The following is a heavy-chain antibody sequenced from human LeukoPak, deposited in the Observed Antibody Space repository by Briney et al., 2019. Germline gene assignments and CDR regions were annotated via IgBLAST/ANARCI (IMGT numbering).Heavy chain of an antibody. CDR1: GFTFSSYG. Sequence: GGSLRLXCATSGFTFSSYGMQWVRLAPGKGLEWVAFIRYDGSNRYYADSEKGRFTSSRDNSKNTLYLQMNSLRAEDTAVYYCAKDMNIVATTQYYFDYWGQGTLVTVSS. CDR3: AKDMNIVATTQYYFDY. J-gene: IGHJ4*02. V-gene: IGHV3-30*02. D-gene: IGHD5-12*01. CDR2: IRYDGSNR.